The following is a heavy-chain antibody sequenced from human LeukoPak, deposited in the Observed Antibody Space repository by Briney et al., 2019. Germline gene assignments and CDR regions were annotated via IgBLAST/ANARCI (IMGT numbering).Heavy chain of an antibody. CDR1: GFALYSHA. D-gene: IGHD5-24*01. J-gene: IGHJ4*02. Sequence: GASLRLSCAGSGFALYSHAMIWVRQAPGKGLEWVSAISTSGRDKYYADSVKGRFTISKDNYKNTVYLQMNTLRADDTALYLCARNAYKWGGADYWGQGILVTVSS. CDR3: ARNAYKWGGADY. CDR2: ISTSGRDK. V-gene: IGHV3-23*01.